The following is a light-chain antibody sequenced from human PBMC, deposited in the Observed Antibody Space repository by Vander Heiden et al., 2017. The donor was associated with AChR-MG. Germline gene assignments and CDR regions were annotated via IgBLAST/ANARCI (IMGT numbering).Light chain of an antibody. CDR2: AAS. Sequence: DIQMTQSPSSLSASVGDRVTISCRTSQSVSRYLNWYQQKPGKAPQLLIYAASNLQTGVQSRFSGSGYGTDFTLAISSRQPEDFATYYCQHTDRNPPAWTFGQRTTVEIK. V-gene: IGKV1-39*01. CDR1: QSVSRY. CDR3: QHTDRNPPAWT. J-gene: IGKJ1*01.